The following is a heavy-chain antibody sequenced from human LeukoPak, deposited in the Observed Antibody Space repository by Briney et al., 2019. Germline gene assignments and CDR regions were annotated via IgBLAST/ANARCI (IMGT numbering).Heavy chain of an antibody. CDR2: INHSGST. Sequence: PSETLSLTCAVYGGSFSGYYWSWIRQPPGKGLEWIGEINHSGSTNYNPSLQSRVTISVDTSKNQFSLKLSSVTAADTAVYYCARRCSSTSCYGGWFDPWGQGTLVTVSS. CDR3: ARRCSSTSCYGGWFDP. D-gene: IGHD2-2*01. V-gene: IGHV4-34*01. CDR1: GGSFSGYY. J-gene: IGHJ5*02.